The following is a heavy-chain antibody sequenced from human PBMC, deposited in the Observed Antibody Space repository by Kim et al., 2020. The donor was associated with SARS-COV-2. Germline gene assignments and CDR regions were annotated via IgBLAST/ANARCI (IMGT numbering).Heavy chain of an antibody. CDR2: ISWNSGSI. Sequence: GGSLRLSCAASGFTFGDYAMHWVRQAPGKGLEWVSGISWNSGSIGYADSVKGRFTISRDNAKNSLYLQMNSLRAEDTALYYCAKNSYDFWSGYYYYYYGMDVWGQGTTVTVSS. CDR3: AKNSYDFWSGYYYYYYGMDV. D-gene: IGHD3-3*01. V-gene: IGHV3-9*01. CDR1: GFTFGDYA. J-gene: IGHJ6*02.